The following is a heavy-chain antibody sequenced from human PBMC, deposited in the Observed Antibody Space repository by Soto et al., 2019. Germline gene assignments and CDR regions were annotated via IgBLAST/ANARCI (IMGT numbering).Heavy chain of an antibody. D-gene: IGHD7-27*01. Sequence: QVQLQESGPGLVQPSQTLSLTCSVSGDPVSSGSYYWTWVRQHPVKGLEWIGYIYHTGSTYYNPSLQSRLIMSIDTTKNPFSLHVYSVTAADTAVYFCAAKLGTTHYFDFWGQGSLVAVSS. J-gene: IGHJ4*02. V-gene: IGHV4-31*03. CDR1: GDPVSSGSYY. CDR2: IYHTGST. CDR3: AAKLGTTHYFDF.